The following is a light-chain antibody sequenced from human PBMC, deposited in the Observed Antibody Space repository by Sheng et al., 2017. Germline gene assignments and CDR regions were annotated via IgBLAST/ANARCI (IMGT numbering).Light chain of an antibody. CDR3: TSYTTSSTLDV. CDR1: SSDVGDYNH. J-gene: IGLJ1*01. CDR2: DVN. V-gene: IGLV2-14*03. Sequence: QSALTQPASVSGSPGQSIAISYTGTSSDVGDYNHVSWYQQHPDKAPKLILYDVNNRPSGVSNRFSGSKSGNTASLTISGLQAEDEADYYCTSYTTSSTLDVFGTGTKVTVL.